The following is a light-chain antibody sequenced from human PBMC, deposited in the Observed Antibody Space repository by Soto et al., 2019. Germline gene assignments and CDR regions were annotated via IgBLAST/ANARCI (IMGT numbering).Light chain of an antibody. CDR1: QSVTSNY. V-gene: IGKV3-20*01. Sequence: EIVLTQSPGTLSLSPGERATLSCRASQSVTSNYLAWYQQKPGQAPRLLIYRASNRAAGFPDRFSDIRSGTDFTLTVSRLEPEDFAFYYCQQYRNSPFTFAPGPKLHIK. J-gene: IGKJ3*01. CDR2: RAS. CDR3: QQYRNSPFT.